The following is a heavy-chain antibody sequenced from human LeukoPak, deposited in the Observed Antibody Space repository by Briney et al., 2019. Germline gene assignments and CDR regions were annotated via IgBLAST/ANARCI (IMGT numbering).Heavy chain of an antibody. CDR3: TRDLTMAAFDY. CDR1: GFRFADYG. Sequence: RPGGSLRLSCAASGFRFADYGVDWVRQTPGKGLEWVAYIGWNGGLISYADSVKGRFTISRDNAKNSLYLQLDSLRAEDTALYYCTRDLTMAAFDYWGQGTLVTVSS. D-gene: IGHD5-24*01. CDR2: IGWNGGLI. V-gene: IGHV3-20*04. J-gene: IGHJ4*02.